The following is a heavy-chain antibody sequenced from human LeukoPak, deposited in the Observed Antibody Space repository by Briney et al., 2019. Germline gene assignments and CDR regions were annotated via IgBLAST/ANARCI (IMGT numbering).Heavy chain of an antibody. Sequence: GSLRLSCAASGFTVSSNYMNWVRQPPGKGLEWIGSIYYSGSTYYNPSLKSRVTISVDTSKNQFSLKLSSVTAADTAVYYCARQPYYYDSSGYYYPTFDYWGQGTLVTVSS. CDR2: IYYSGST. D-gene: IGHD3-22*01. CDR1: GFTVSSNY. V-gene: IGHV4-39*01. CDR3: ARQPYYYDSSGYYYPTFDY. J-gene: IGHJ4*02.